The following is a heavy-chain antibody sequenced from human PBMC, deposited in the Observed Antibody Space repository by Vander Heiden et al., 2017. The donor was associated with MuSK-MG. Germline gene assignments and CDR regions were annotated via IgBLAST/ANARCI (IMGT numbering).Heavy chain of an antibody. J-gene: IGHJ4*02. CDR2: ISSNGGST. D-gene: IGHD5-12*01. CDR1: GFTFSSYA. CDR3: VNSGYSGYDYGY. V-gene: IGHV3-64D*06. Sequence: EVQLVESGGGLVQPGGSLRLSCSASGFTFSSYAMHWVRQAPGKGLEYVSGISSNGGSTYYADSVKGRFTISRDNSKNTLYLQMSSLRAEDTAVYYCVNSGYSGYDYGYWGQGTLVTVSS.